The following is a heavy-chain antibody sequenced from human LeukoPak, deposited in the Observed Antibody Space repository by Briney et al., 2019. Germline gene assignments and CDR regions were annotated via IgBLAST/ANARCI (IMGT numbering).Heavy chain of an antibody. J-gene: IGHJ4*02. Sequence: PSETLSLTCTVSGGSITNYYWSWIRQPPGKGLKWIGYVYYSGSTNYNPSLKSRVTISVDTSKNQFSLKLSSVTAADTAVYYCAATMVRGVHTHFDYWGQGTLVTVSS. CDR3: AATMVRGVHTHFDY. D-gene: IGHD3-10*01. V-gene: IGHV4-59*08. CDR2: VYYSGST. CDR1: GGSITNYY.